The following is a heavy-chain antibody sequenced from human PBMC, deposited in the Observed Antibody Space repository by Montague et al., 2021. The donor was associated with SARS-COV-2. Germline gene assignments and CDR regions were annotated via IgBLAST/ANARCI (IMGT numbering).Heavy chain of an antibody. V-gene: IGHV2-70*01. Sequence: PALVNPTQTLTLTCRFSGFSLSVSGMSVAWIRQSPGKALEWLGHIDWDDDKYYRTSLKTRLTISKDTSKNQVVLTMTNMDPVDTGTYYCARIPYGSGGVFDYWGQGTLVTVSS. J-gene: IGHJ4*02. CDR1: GFSLSVSGMS. CDR3: ARIPYGSGGVFDY. CDR2: IDWDDDK. D-gene: IGHD3-10*01.